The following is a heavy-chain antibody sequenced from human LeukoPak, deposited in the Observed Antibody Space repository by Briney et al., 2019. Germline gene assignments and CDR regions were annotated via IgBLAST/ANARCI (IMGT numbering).Heavy chain of an antibody. J-gene: IGHJ4*02. D-gene: IGHD3-3*01. CDR3: ARAARITIFGVVIHPFDY. V-gene: IGHV3-23*01. CDR2: ISGSGGNT. CDR1: GFTFSSYA. Sequence: QSGGSLRLSCAASGFTFSSYAMRWVPQAPGKGLEWVSAISGSGGNTYYADSVKGRFTISRDNSKNTLYLQMNSLGAEDTAVYYCARAARITIFGVVIHPFDYWGQGTLVTVSS.